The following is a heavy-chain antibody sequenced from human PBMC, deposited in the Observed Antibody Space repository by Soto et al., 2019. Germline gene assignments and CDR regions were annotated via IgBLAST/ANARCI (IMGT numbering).Heavy chain of an antibody. Sequence: ASVKVSCKASGYAFRSYAMHWVRQAPGKRLEWMGWINAGYGNTRSSQKFQDRVTISRDASASTAYMELTSLRSEDTAVYYCARDTGDGTFDFWGQGTLVTVSS. D-gene: IGHD7-27*01. CDR3: ARDTGDGTFDF. V-gene: IGHV1-3*01. CDR2: INAGYGNT. J-gene: IGHJ4*02. CDR1: GYAFRSYA.